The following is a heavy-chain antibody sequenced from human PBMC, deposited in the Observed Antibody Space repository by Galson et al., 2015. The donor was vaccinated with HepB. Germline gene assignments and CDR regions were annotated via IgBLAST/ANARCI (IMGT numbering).Heavy chain of an antibody. Sequence: CAISGDSASSNSAAWNWIRQSPSRGLEWLGRTYYRSKWYNDYAVSVKSRITINPDTSKNQFSLQLNSVTPEDTAVYYCARCDFAYSSSWVGFDPWGQGTLVTVSS. D-gene: IGHD6-13*01. CDR1: GDSASSNSAA. CDR3: ARCDFAYSSSWVGFDP. J-gene: IGHJ5*02. CDR2: TYYRSKWYN. V-gene: IGHV6-1*01.